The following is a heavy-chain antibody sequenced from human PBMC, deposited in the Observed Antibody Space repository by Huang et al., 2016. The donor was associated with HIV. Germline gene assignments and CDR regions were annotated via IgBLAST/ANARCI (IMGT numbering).Heavy chain of an antibody. CDR1: RVSLSGYY. J-gene: IGHJ5*02. CDR3: AREVMTSFGGPFDP. V-gene: IGHV4-34*01. D-gene: IGHD3-16*01. Sequence: QVQLYQWGAGLLRPSETLSLTCAVYRVSLSGYYWSWIRQSPEKGLEWIGEINYRGTINYNPSLKSRVTISVDTSKKQLSLKLKSVTAADTAVYYCAREVMTSFGGPFDPWGQGTLVAVSS. CDR2: INYRGTI.